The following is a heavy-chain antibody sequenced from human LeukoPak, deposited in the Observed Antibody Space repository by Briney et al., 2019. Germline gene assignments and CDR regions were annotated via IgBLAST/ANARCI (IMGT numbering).Heavy chain of an antibody. CDR2: ISSSGNII. Sequence: GGSLRLSCAASGFTLSSYSMNWVRQAPGKGLEWVSHISSSGNIIYYADSVQGRFTMSRDNVKNSLYLQMNSLRVEDTAVYYCARLPSAGYSSGWYRSWYFDLWGRGTLVTVSS. J-gene: IGHJ2*01. CDR3: ARLPSAGYSSGWYRSWYFDL. V-gene: IGHV3-48*01. CDR1: GFTLSSYS. D-gene: IGHD6-19*01.